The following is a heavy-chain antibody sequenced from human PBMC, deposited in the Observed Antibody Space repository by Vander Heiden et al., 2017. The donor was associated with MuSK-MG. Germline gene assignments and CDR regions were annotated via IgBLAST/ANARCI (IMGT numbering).Heavy chain of an antibody. Sequence: QVQLVASGGGVVQPGRSLRLSCAASGCPLRTYAMHWVRQAPGKGLEWVAVIWYDGRNKYYADSVKGRVTISRDNSKNTLYLQMNSLRAEDTAVYYCAGTYYDILTGYRESAFDIWGQGTMVTVSS. V-gene: IGHV3-33*01. CDR3: AGTYYDILTGYRESAFDI. CDR1: GCPLRTYA. D-gene: IGHD3-9*01. CDR2: IWYDGRNK. J-gene: IGHJ3*02.